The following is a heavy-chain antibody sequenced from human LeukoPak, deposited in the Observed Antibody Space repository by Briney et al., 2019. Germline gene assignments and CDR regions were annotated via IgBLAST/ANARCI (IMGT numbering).Heavy chain of an antibody. J-gene: IGHJ4*02. Sequence: GGSLRHSCAASRFTFSSYSMNWVRQAPGKGLEWVSSISSSSSYIYYADSVKGRFTISRDNAKNSLYLQMNSLRAEDTAVYCCARDSAVAYCGGDCYFFDYWGQGTLVTVSS. D-gene: IGHD2-21*02. CDR2: ISSSSSYI. V-gene: IGHV3-21*01. CDR1: RFTFSSYS. CDR3: ARDSAVAYCGGDCYFFDY.